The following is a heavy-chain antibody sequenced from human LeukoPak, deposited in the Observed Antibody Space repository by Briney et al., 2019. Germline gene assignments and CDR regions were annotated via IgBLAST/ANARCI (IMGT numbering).Heavy chain of an antibody. V-gene: IGHV3-23*01. D-gene: IGHD1-14*01. CDR3: AKATGYLL. Sequence: GGSLRLSCAASGFTFSSYAVCWGREAPGKGVEWVSTISKSDGSTYYADSVKGRFHISRDNYENTLYLQMNSLRADDTAVYYCAKATGYLLWGQGTLVTVSS. J-gene: IGHJ4*02. CDR1: GFTFSSYA. CDR2: ISKSDGST.